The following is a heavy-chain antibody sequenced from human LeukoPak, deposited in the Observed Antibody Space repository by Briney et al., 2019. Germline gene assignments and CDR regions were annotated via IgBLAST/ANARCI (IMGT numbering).Heavy chain of an antibody. CDR3: AKFRGYSYGPIGY. V-gene: IGHV3-30*18. CDR2: ISYDGSNK. J-gene: IGHJ4*02. Sequence: PGGSLDSSFEASGLTFISYGMHGFGQAPGKGRDGGAVISYDGSNKYYADSVKGRFTISRDNSKNTLYLQMNSLRAEDTAVYYCAKFRGYSYGPIGYWGQGTLVTVSS. D-gene: IGHD5-18*01. CDR1: GLTFISYG.